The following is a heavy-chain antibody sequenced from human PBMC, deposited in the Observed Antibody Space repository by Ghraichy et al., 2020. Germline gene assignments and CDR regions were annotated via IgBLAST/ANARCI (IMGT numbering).Heavy chain of an antibody. CDR3: ARDSGGIQLPFDY. D-gene: IGHD5-18*01. CDR2: IYYSGST. V-gene: IGHV4-59*01. CDR1: GGSISSYY. J-gene: IGHJ4*02. Sequence: SETLSLTCTVSGGSISSYYWSWIRQPPGKGLEWIGYIYYSGSTNYNPSLKSRVTISVDTSKNQFSLKLSSVTAADTAVYYCARDSGGIQLPFDYWGQGTLVTVSS.